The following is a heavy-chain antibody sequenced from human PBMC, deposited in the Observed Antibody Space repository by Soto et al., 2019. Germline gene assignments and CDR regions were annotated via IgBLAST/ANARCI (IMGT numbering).Heavy chain of an antibody. V-gene: IGHV5-51*01. D-gene: IGHD6-13*01. Sequence: PGESLKISCKGSGYSFTSYWIGWVRQMPGKGLEWMGIIYPGDSNTRYSPSFQGQVTISADKSISTAYLQWSSLKASDTAMYYCARRGGSSSWYSARGGMDVWGQGTTVTVSS. CDR3: ARRGGSSSWYSARGGMDV. J-gene: IGHJ6*02. CDR2: IYPGDSNT. CDR1: GYSFTSYW.